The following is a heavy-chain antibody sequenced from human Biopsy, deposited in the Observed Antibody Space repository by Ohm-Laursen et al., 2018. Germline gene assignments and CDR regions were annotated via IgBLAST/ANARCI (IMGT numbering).Heavy chain of an antibody. CDR1: GGSISSYY. CDR3: ARLWGGYHFHGMDV. J-gene: IGHJ6*02. V-gene: IGHV4-59*08. D-gene: IGHD7-27*01. CDR2: IYYRGST. Sequence: SQTLSLTCTVSGGSISSYYWSWIRRPPGKGLECIGYIYYRGSTNYSPSLKSRVTMSVDTSKNQFSLKLSSVTAADTAVYYCARLWGGYHFHGMDVWGQGTTVTVSS.